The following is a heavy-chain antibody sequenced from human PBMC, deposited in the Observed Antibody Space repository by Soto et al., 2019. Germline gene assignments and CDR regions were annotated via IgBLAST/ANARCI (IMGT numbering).Heavy chain of an antibody. V-gene: IGHV4-59*01. CDR3: ARRYGTTFDF. D-gene: IGHD1-7*01. J-gene: IGHJ4*02. CDR1: GGSISSYY. CDR2: IYYSGST. Sequence: PSETLSLSCTVSGGSISSYYWSWIRQPPGKGLEWIGYIYYSGSTNYNPSLKSRVTISVDTSKNQFSLKLSSVTAADTAVYYCARRYGTTFDFWGQGTLVTVSS.